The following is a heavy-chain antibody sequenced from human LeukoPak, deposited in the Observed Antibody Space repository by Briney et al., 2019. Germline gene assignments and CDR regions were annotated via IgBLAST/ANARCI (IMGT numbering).Heavy chain of an antibody. V-gene: IGHV3-30-3*01. CDR2: ISYDGSSK. D-gene: IGHD2/OR15-2a*01. J-gene: IGHJ5*02. CDR1: GFTFSTYA. CDR3: ARDHSMEYGNWFDP. Sequence: GGSLRLSCAASGFTFSTYAMHWVRQAPGKGLEWVAVISYDGSSKYYADSVKGRFTISRDNSKNTLYLQMNSLRAEATAVYYCARDHSMEYGNWFDPWGQGTLVTVSS.